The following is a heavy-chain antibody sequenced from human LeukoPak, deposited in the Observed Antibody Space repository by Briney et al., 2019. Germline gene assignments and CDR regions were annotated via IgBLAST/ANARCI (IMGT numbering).Heavy chain of an antibody. D-gene: IGHD2-21*01. CDR3: ARDRLRCGGDCPGLFDY. CDR2: IYSGGST. V-gene: IGHV3-66*02. Sequence: GGSLRLSCAASGFTVSGNYMSWVRQAPGKGLEWVSVIYSGGSTYYADSVKGRFTISRDNSKNTLYLQMNSLRAEDTAVYYCARDRLRCGGDCPGLFDYWRQGTLVTVSS. J-gene: IGHJ4*02. CDR1: GFTVSGNY.